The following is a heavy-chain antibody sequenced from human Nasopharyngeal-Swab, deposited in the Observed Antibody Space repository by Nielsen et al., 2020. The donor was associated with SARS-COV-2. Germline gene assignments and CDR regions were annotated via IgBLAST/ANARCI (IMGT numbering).Heavy chain of an antibody. D-gene: IGHD5-18*01. V-gene: IGHV3-48*02. J-gene: IGHJ2*01. CDR1: GFTFSSYS. Sequence: GESLKISCAASGFTFSSYSMNWVRQAPGKGLEWVSYISSSSSTIYHADSVKGRFTISRDNAKNSLYLQMNSLRDEDTAVYYCARAPPGIQLWLPWYFDLWGRGTLVTVSS. CDR2: ISSSSSTI. CDR3: ARAPPGIQLWLPWYFDL.